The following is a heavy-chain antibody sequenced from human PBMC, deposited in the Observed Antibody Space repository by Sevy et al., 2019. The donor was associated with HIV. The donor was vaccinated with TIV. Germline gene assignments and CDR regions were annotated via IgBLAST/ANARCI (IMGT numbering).Heavy chain of an antibody. CDR3: ARQGATGNDAFDI. V-gene: IGHV4-59*08. J-gene: IGHJ3*02. D-gene: IGHD1-26*01. Sequence: SETLSLTCTVSGGSISSYYWSWIRQPPGKALEWIGYIYYSGSTNYNPSLKSRVTISVDTSKNQFSLKLSSVTAADTAVYYCARQGATGNDAFDIWGQGTMVTVSS. CDR1: GGSISSYY. CDR2: IYYSGST.